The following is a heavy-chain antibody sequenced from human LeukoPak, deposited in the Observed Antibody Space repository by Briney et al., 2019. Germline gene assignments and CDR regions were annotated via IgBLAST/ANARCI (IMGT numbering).Heavy chain of an antibody. CDR3: ATTKYSSSSPPDY. D-gene: IGHD6-6*01. V-gene: IGHV4-34*01. CDR1: GGSFSGYY. J-gene: IGHJ4*02. CDR2: INHSGST. Sequence: PSQTLSLTCAVYGGSFSGYYWSWIRQPPGKGLEWIGEINHSGSTNYNPSLKSRVTISVDTSKNQFSLKLSSVTAADTAVYYCATTKYSSSSPPDYWGQGTLVTVSS.